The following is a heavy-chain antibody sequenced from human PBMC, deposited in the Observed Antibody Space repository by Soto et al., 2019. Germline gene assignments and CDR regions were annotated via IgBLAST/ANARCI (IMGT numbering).Heavy chain of an antibody. CDR2: IDPSDSYT. CDR3: ARWDGRYYYYYGMDV. CDR1: GYSFTSYW. Sequence: GESLKISCKGSGYSFTSYWISWVRQMPGKGLEWMGRIDPSDSYTNYSPSFQGHVTISADKSISTAYLQWSSLKASDTAMYYCARWDGRYYYYYGMDVWGQGTTVTSP. V-gene: IGHV5-10-1*01. J-gene: IGHJ6*02. D-gene: IGHD1-26*01.